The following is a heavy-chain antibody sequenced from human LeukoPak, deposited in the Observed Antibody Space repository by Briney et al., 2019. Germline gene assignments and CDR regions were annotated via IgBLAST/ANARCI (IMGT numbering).Heavy chain of an antibody. CDR1: GFTFSSYS. Sequence: GGSLRLSCAASGFTFSSYSMNWVRQAPGKGLEWVSSISSSSSYIYYADSVKGRFTISRDNAKNSLYLQMNSLRAEDTAVYYCARDYVFWSGYWDSITTGCFDLWGRGTLVTVSS. CDR3: ARDYVFWSGYWDSITTGCFDL. CDR2: ISSSSSYI. J-gene: IGHJ2*01. V-gene: IGHV3-21*01. D-gene: IGHD3-3*01.